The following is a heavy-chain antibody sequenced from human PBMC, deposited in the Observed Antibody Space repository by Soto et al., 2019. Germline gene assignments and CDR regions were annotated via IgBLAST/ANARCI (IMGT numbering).Heavy chain of an antibody. Sequence: PGGSLRLSCAASAFTFSSYAMTWVRQSPGKGLEWVSTISSSGASTYYADSVKGRFTISRDNSKNTLYLQMNSLRAEDTAVYYCAKTSNGYPYYFDYWGQGALVTVS. J-gene: IGHJ4*02. CDR3: AKTSNGYPYYFDY. CDR2: ISSSGAST. D-gene: IGHD3-22*01. CDR1: AFTFSSYA. V-gene: IGHV3-23*01.